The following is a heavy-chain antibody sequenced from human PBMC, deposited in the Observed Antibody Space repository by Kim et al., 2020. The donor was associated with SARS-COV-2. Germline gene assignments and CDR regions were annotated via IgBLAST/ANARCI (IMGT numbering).Heavy chain of an antibody. D-gene: IGHD3-3*01. V-gene: IGHV3-23*01. Sequence: DSVKGRCTIARDNSKNTLYLQMNSLRAEDTAVYYCAKGPFYDFWSGYYFDYWGQRTLVTVSS. CDR3: AKGPFYDFWSGYYFDY. J-gene: IGHJ4*02.